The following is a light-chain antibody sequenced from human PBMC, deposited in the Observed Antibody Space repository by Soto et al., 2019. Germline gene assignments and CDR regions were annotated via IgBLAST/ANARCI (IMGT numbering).Light chain of an antibody. CDR3: QQAASFPIT. CDR2: TAS. Sequence: DIQMTQSPSSVSASVGDSVTITCRASQGVSTWLAWYQQKPGKAPNXLIYTASSLQSGVPSRFSGSGSGTDFTLTIDGLQPEDCATDDCQQAASFPITFGQGTRLEI. CDR1: QGVSTW. V-gene: IGKV1-12*01. J-gene: IGKJ5*01.